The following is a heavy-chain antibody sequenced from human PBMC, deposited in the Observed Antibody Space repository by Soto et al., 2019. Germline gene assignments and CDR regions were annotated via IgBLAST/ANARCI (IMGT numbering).Heavy chain of an antibody. D-gene: IGHD6-6*01. CDR3: ARGIYSTSSYFDY. CDR2: IYYSGST. CDR1: GGSISNADYY. V-gene: IGHV4-30-4*01. Sequence: SETLSLTCTVSGGSISNADYYWNWIRQPPGKGLEWIGYIYYSGSTYYTPSLKSRVTISVDASKNQFSLKLSSVTAADTALYYCARGIYSTSSYFDYWGQATLVTV. J-gene: IGHJ4*02.